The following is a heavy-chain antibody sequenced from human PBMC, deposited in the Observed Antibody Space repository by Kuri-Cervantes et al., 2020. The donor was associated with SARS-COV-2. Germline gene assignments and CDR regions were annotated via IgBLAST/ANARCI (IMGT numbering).Heavy chain of an antibody. CDR1: GGSISTYY. V-gene: IGHV4-59*12. J-gene: IGHJ6*02. Sequence: SETLSLTCTVSGGSISTYYWSWIRQPPGKGLEWIAYIYYSGSTNYNPSLKSRVTISVDTSKNQFSLKLSSVTAADTAVYYCARPHGGNTGARGVDVWGQGTTVTVSS. CDR3: ARPHGGNTGARGVDV. CDR2: IYYSGST. D-gene: IGHD3-16*01.